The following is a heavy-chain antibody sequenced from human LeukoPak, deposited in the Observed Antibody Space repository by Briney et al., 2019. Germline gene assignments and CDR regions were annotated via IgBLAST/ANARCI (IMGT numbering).Heavy chain of an antibody. Sequence: SETLSLTCAVYGGSFSGYYWSWIRQPPGKGLEWIGEINHNGSTNYNPSLTRRVTISVDTSKNQFSLKLSSVTAADTAVYYCARDRLLWFGGSYYYGMDVWGKGTTVTVSS. CDR1: GGSFSGYY. V-gene: IGHV4-34*01. CDR3: ARDRLLWFGGSYYYGMDV. CDR2: INHNGST. J-gene: IGHJ6*04. D-gene: IGHD3-10*01.